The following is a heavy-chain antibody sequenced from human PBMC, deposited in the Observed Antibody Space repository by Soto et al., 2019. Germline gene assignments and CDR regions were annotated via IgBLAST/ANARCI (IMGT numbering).Heavy chain of an antibody. D-gene: IGHD5-12*01. Sequence: EVQLVESGGGLVQPGGSLRLSCAASGFTFSTYTMNWVRQAPGKGLEWVSFITSSSATIYYADSVKGRFTISRDNAKNLLSLQMNSLGDDDTAVYYCARARPGYNSLNDFWGQGTLVTVSS. CDR2: ITSSSATI. CDR1: GFTFSTYT. V-gene: IGHV3-48*02. J-gene: IGHJ4*02. CDR3: ARARPGYNSLNDF.